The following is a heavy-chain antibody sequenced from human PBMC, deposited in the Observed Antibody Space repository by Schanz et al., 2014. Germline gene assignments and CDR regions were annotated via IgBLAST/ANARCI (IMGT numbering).Heavy chain of an antibody. CDR1: GYSFNLFG. J-gene: IGHJ4*02. Sequence: QVQLVQSGAEVQKPGASVMLSCKTSGYSFNLFGVSWVRQAPGQGLEWMGQINPNSGATIYAQNFQGRVTMTRDTSISTAYMELSRLRSDDTAVYYCARGLVRYFAYWGQGTLVTVSS. CDR3: ARGLVRYFAY. V-gene: IGHV1-2*06. D-gene: IGHD2-8*02. CDR2: INPNSGAT.